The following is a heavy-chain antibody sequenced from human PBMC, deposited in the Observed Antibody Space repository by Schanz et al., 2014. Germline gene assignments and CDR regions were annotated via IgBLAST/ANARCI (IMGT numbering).Heavy chain of an antibody. CDR1: GFTFSSYW. J-gene: IGHJ6*02. V-gene: IGHV3-74*01. CDR3: ARPLGPNYYYYGLDV. CDR2: INSDGSTT. Sequence: EVQLVESGGGLVQPGGSLRLSCAASGFTFSSYWMHRVRQAPGKGLVWVSRINSDGSTTIYADSVKGRFTISRDNAKNTLYLQMNSLRAEDTAVYYCARPLGPNYYYYGLDVWGQGTTVTVSS.